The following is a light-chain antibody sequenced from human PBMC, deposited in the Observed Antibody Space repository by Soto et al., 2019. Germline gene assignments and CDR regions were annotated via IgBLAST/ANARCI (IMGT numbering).Light chain of an antibody. Sequence: QSVLTQPPSVSGAPGQRVIISCTGSRSNIGGGYDVHWYRQLPGTAPQLLISGSTNRPSGTPDRFSGSKSGTSASLAITGLQAEDEADYYCQSYDSSLTTYVFGTGTKVNVL. CDR3: QSYDSSLTTYV. CDR2: GST. J-gene: IGLJ1*01. CDR1: RSNIGGGYD. V-gene: IGLV1-40*01.